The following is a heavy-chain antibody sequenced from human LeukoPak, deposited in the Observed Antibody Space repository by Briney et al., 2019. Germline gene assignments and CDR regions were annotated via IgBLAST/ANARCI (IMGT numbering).Heavy chain of an antibody. CDR2: ISGSGDTT. J-gene: IGHJ6*02. Sequence: GGSLRLSRAASGFTFSNYAMSWVRQAPGKGPEWVSGISGSGDTTYYADSVKGRFTISRDNSKNTLYLQMNSLGAEDTAVYYCAKDRSDNSSWYCMDVWGQGTTVTVSS. CDR3: AKDRSDNSSWYCMDV. D-gene: IGHD6-19*01. V-gene: IGHV3-23*01. CDR1: GFTFSNYA.